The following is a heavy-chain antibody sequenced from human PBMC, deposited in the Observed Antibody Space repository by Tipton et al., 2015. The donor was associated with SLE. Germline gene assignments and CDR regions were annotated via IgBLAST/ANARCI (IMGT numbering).Heavy chain of an antibody. Sequence: TLSLTCTVSGGSISHYYWTWIRQPPGKGLEWIGYIYYSGSTTYNPSLKSRVIISVDTSKNQFSLRLSSVTAADTAIYYCARSRETYDLGGVFDFWGQGTLVTVSS. D-gene: IGHD3-16*01. CDR3: ARSRETYDLGGVFDF. J-gene: IGHJ4*02. CDR2: IYYSGST. V-gene: IGHV4-59*01. CDR1: GGSISHYY.